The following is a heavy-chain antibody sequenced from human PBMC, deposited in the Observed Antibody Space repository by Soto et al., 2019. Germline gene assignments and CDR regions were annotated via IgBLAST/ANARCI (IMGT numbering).Heavy chain of an antibody. Sequence: ASVKVSCKASGGTFSSYAISWVRQAPGQGLEWMGGIIPIFGTANYAQKFQGRVTITADESTSTAYMELSSLRSEDTAVYYCAREHVLMVYAISPGNWFDSWGQGTLVTVSS. J-gene: IGHJ5*01. D-gene: IGHD2-8*01. CDR3: AREHVLMVYAISPGNWFDS. CDR1: GGTFSSYA. V-gene: IGHV1-69*13. CDR2: IIPIFGTA.